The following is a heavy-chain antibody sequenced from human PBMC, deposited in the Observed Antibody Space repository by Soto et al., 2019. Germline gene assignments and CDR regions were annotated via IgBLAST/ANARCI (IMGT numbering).Heavy chain of an antibody. V-gene: IGHV1-2*02. J-gene: IGHJ4*02. CDR1: GYTFTGYY. D-gene: IGHD1-26*01. CDR2: INPNSGGT. CDR3: ARENRGSYFYYIDY. Sequence: ASVKVSCKASGYTFTGYYMHWVRQAPGQGLEWMGWINPNSGGTNYAQKFQGRVTMTRDTSISTAYMELSRLRSDDTAVYYCARENRGSYFYYIDYWGQGTLVTVSS.